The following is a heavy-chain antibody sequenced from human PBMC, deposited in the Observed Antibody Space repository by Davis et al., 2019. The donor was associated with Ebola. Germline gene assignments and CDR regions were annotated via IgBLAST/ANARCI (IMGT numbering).Heavy chain of an antibody. D-gene: IGHD3-10*01. CDR3: ARERYRDGSDYFFEQSH. J-gene: IGHJ4*02. CDR2: IIPVSDIP. Sequence: SVKVSCKASGGTFNTYAISWVRQAPGQGLDWMGGIIPVSDIPKYAQKFQGRVTITADESTSTVYMELSSLRSEDTAVYYCARERYRDGSDYFFEQSHWGQGTLVTVSS. V-gene: IGHV1-69*13. CDR1: GGTFNTYA.